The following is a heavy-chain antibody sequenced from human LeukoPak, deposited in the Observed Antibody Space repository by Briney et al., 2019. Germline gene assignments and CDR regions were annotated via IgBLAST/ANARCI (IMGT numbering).Heavy chain of an antibody. Sequence: SQTLSLTCTVSGGSISSGDYYWSWIRQHPGMGLEWIGYIYYSGSTYYNPSLKSRITISVDTSKNQFSLKLTSVTAADTAVYYCARYQTPIAAAGSRYAFDIWGQGTLVAVSP. CDR1: GGSISSGDYY. CDR3: ARYQTPIAAAGSRYAFDI. D-gene: IGHD6-13*01. J-gene: IGHJ4*02. V-gene: IGHV4-31*03. CDR2: IYYSGST.